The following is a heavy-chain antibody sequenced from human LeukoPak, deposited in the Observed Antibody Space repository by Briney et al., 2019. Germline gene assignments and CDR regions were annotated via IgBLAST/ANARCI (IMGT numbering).Heavy chain of an antibody. CDR1: GFTFSSYA. J-gene: IGHJ4*02. Sequence: GGSLRLSCAASGFTFSSYAMSWVRQAPGKGLEWVSAISGSGGSTYYADSMKGRFTISRDNSKNTLYLQMNSLRAEDTAVYYCAKDTSQGRDGSGSSSFDYWGQGTLVTVSS. D-gene: IGHD3-10*01. V-gene: IGHV3-23*01. CDR2: ISGSGGST. CDR3: AKDTSQGRDGSGSSSFDY.